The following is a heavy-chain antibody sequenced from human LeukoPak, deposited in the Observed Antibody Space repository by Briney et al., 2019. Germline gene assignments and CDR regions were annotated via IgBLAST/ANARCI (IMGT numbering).Heavy chain of an antibody. J-gene: IGHJ4*02. CDR3: ARGGYSGSYYRFS. Sequence: GGSLRLSCATSGFTFSDSWMHWVCQVPGKAPERLSLTRKDGSDTVYAASAKGRVTAARDNAKNTVYLELTNLRPDDTAVYYCARGGYSGSYYRFSWGRGTLVTVAS. V-gene: IGHV3-74*01. CDR2: TRKDGSDT. D-gene: IGHD6-19*01. CDR1: GFTFSDSW.